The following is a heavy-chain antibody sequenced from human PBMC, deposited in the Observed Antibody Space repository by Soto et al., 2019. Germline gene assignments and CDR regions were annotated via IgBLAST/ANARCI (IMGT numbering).Heavy chain of an antibody. Sequence: GGSLRLSCAASGFTFSSYAMSWVRQAPGKGLEWVSAISGSGGSTYYADSVKGRFTISRDNSKNTLYLQMNSLRAEDTAVYYCAKGQSYYYGSGRTWDYYGMDVWGQGTTVTVSS. CDR2: ISGSGGST. CDR3: AKGQSYYYGSGRTWDYYGMDV. D-gene: IGHD3-10*01. J-gene: IGHJ6*02. CDR1: GFTFSSYA. V-gene: IGHV3-23*01.